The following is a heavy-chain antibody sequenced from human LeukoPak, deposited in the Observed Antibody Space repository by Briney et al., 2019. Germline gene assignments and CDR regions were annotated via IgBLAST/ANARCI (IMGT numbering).Heavy chain of an antibody. CDR3: ARAKDDFCDY. Sequence: GGSLRLSCAASGFTFSSYSMNWVRQAPGKGLEWVSSIRSSSYTYYADSVKGRFTISRDNAKSSLYLQMNSLTPEDTAVYYCARAKDDFCDYWGQGTLVTVSS. V-gene: IGHV3-21*01. CDR2: IRSSSYT. J-gene: IGHJ4*02. D-gene: IGHD3/OR15-3a*01. CDR1: GFTFSSYS.